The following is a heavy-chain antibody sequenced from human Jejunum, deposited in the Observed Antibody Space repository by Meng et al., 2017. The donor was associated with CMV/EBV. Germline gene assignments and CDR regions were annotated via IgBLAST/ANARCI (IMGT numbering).Heavy chain of an antibody. CDR3: TTSPRGNY. CDR1: GFTFSNAW. J-gene: IGHJ4*02. V-gene: IGHV3-15*01. Sequence: EVQLVESGGGLVKPGGSLRLSCEGSGFTFSNAWMSWVRQAPGKGLEWVGRIKSKSDGGTTDYAAPVKGRFTISRDDSKNTLYLQMNNLKTEDTAVFYCTTSPRGNYWGQGTLVTVSS. D-gene: IGHD3-16*01. CDR2: IKSKSDGGTT.